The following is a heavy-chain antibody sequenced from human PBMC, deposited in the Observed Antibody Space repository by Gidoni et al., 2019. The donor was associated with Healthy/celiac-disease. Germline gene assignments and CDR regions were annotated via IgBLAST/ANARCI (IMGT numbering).Heavy chain of an antibody. CDR3: ARRLEVTMVRGRAFDI. J-gene: IGHJ3*02. Sequence: QLQLQESGPGLVKPSETLSLTCTVAGGYISRSSYDWGWIRQPPGKGLEWIGSLYYSWSTYYTPSLKSRVTISVDTSKNQFSLKLSSVTAADTAVYYCARRLEVTMVRGRAFDIWGQGTMVTVSS. V-gene: IGHV4-39*01. CDR1: GGYISRSSYD. D-gene: IGHD3-10*01. CDR2: LYYSWST.